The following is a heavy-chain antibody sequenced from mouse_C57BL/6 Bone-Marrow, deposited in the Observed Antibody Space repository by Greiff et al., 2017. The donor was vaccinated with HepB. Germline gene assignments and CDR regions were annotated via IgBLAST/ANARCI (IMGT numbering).Heavy chain of an antibody. CDR1: GYTFTSYW. D-gene: IGHD1-1*01. CDR3: ARSNYYGTLWYFDV. Sequence: QVQLQQPGAELVKPGASVKLSCKASGYTFTSYWMHWVKQRPGQGLEWIGMIHPNSGSTNYNEKFKSKATLTVAKSSSTAYMQLSSLTSEDSAVYYCARSNYYGTLWYFDVWGTGTTVTVSS. J-gene: IGHJ1*03. CDR2: IHPNSGST. V-gene: IGHV1-64*01.